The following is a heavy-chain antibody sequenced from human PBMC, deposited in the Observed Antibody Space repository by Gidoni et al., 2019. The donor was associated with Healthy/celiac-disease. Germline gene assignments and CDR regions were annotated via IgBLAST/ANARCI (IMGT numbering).Heavy chain of an antibody. CDR1: GFTFSSYW. J-gene: IGHJ4*02. Sequence: EVQLVESGGGLVQPGGSLRLSCAASGFTFSSYWMHWVRQAPGKGLVWVSRMNRDGRSTSYADSVKGRFTISRDNAKNTLYLQMNSLRAEDTAVYYCARGYDFWSGYYYYFDYWGQGTLVTVSS. CDR3: ARGYDFWSGYYYYFDY. V-gene: IGHV3-74*01. CDR2: MNRDGRST. D-gene: IGHD3-3*01.